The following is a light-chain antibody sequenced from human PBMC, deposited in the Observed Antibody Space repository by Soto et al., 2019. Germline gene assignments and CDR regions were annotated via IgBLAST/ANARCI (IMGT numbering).Light chain of an antibody. J-gene: IGLJ1*01. CDR1: RSNIGSNN. V-gene: IGLV1-44*01. Sequence: QSVLTQPPSASGIPGQRVTISCSGSRSNIGSNNVNWYQQLPGTAPRLLTFNNHLRPSGVPDRFSGSKSGTSASLGISGLQSEDEGDYYCAAWDDSLDGYVFGTGTKLTVL. CDR2: NNH. CDR3: AAWDDSLDGYV.